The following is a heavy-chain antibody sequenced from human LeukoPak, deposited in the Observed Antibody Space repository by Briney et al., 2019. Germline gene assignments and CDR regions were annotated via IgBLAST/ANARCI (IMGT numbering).Heavy chain of an antibody. CDR3: ARHSTASGYLNYFDY. Sequence: SETLSLTCTVSGGSISSYYWSWIRQPPGKGLEWIGYIYYSGSTNYNPSLKSRVTISVDTSKNQFSLKLSSVTAADTAVYCARHSTASGYLNYFDYWGQGTLVTVSS. J-gene: IGHJ4*02. CDR1: GGSISSYY. CDR2: IYYSGST. D-gene: IGHD1-1*01. V-gene: IGHV4-59*08.